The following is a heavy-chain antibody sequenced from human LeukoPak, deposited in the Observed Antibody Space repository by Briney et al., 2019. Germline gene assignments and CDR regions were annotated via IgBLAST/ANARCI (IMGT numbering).Heavy chain of an antibody. CDR1: GFTFSSCA. D-gene: IGHD3-22*01. V-gene: IGHV3-23*01. CDR2: ISGSGGYT. J-gene: IGHJ4*02. CDR3: AQDATDFDSSGQTYFDN. Sequence: GGSLRLSCAASGFTFSSCAMSWVRQAPGKGLEWVSAISGSGGYTFYSDSVKGRFTISRDNSKNTLSLQMNSLRAEDTAVYYCAQDATDFDSSGQTYFDNWGQGTLVTVSS.